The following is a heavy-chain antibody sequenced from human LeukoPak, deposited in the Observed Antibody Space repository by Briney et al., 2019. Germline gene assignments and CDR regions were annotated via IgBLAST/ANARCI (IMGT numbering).Heavy chain of an antibody. D-gene: IGHD6-19*01. J-gene: IGHJ4*02. CDR2: IYSGGST. CDR3: AKTPTSGWFYFDY. CDR1: GFTVSNSY. V-gene: IGHV3-66*01. Sequence: GGSLRLSCAASGFTVSNSYINWVRQAPGKGLEWVSLIYSGGSTYHADSVKDRFTISRDNSKNTVYLQMNSLRAEDTAAYYYAKTPTSGWFYFDYWGQGTPVTVSS.